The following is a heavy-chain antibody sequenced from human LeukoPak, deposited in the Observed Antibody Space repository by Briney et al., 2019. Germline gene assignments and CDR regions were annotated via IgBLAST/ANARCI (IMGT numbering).Heavy chain of an antibody. CDR2: ISSGSTYI. J-gene: IGHJ4*02. Sequence: GGSLRLSCAASGFTFSSYSMNWVRQAPGKGLEWVSSISSGSTYIYYADSVKGRFTISRDNANNSLYLQMNSLRAEDTAVYYCARYYDSSGYYFFDYWGQGTLVTVSS. CDR1: GFTFSSYS. CDR3: ARYYDSSGYYFFDY. D-gene: IGHD3-22*01. V-gene: IGHV3-21*01.